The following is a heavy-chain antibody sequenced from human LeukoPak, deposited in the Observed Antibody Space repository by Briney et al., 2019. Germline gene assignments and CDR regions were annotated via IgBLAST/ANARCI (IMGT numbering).Heavy chain of an antibody. CDR2: ISYDGSNK. Sequence: GGSLRLSCAASGFTFRNYGMHWVRQAPGKGLEWVAVISYDGSNKYYADSVKGRFTISRDNSKNTLYLQMNSLRAEDTAVYYCARGLYYYDSSGYFHYWGQGTLVTVSP. CDR3: ARGLYYYDSSGYFHY. V-gene: IGHV3-30*19. CDR1: GFTFRNYG. J-gene: IGHJ4*02. D-gene: IGHD3-22*01.